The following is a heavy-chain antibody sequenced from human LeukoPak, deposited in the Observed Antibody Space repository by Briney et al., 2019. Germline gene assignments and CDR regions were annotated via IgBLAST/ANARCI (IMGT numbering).Heavy chain of an antibody. CDR1: GGSISSSSYY. J-gene: IGHJ6*02. Sequence: PSETLSLTCTVSGGSISSSSYYWGWIRQPPGKGLEWIGSIYYSGSTYYNPSLKSRVTISVDTSKNQFSLKLYSVTAADTAVYYCARHLAAASYYYHGMDVWGQGTTVTVSS. CDR3: ARHLAAASYYYHGMDV. V-gene: IGHV4-39*01. D-gene: IGHD6-13*01. CDR2: IYYSGST.